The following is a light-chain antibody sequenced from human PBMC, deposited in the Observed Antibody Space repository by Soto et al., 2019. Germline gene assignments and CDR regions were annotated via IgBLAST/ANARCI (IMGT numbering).Light chain of an antibody. V-gene: IGKV3-20*01. Sequence: EIVLTQSRGTLSLSPGERGSLSCRASQSASNNYLAWYQQKPGQAPRILIDGASNRATGMPDRFSGSGSGTHFTLTITSLEPQDLAVYSCQQYGTSGKFGQGTK. CDR2: GAS. CDR1: QSASNNY. CDR3: QQYGTSGK. J-gene: IGKJ1*01.